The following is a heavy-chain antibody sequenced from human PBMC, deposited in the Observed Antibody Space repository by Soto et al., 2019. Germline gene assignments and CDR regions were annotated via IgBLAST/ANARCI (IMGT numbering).Heavy chain of an antibody. CDR2: IYHSGST. CDR1: GGSISSGGYS. V-gene: IGHV4-30-2*01. Sequence: PSETLSLTCAVSGGSISSGGYSWSWIRQPPGKGLEWIGYIYHSGSTYYNPSLKSRVTISVDTSKNQFSLKLSSVTAADTSVYYCARTSGITPTRVFDHWGQGTLVTVSS. CDR3: ARTSGITPTRVFDH. D-gene: IGHD3-10*01. J-gene: IGHJ4*02.